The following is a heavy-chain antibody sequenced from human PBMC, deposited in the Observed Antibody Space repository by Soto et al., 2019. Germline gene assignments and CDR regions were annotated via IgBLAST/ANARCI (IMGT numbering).Heavy chain of an antibody. CDR2: ISYDGSNK. J-gene: IGHJ4*02. CDR1: GFTFSSYA. Sequence: QVQLVESGGGVVQPGRSLRLSCAASGFTFSSYAMHWVRQAPGKGLEWVAVISYDGSNKYYADSVKGRFTISRDNSKNTLYLQMNSLRAEDTAVYYCARGYYGSSGSNWGQGTLVTVSS. CDR3: ARGYYGSSGSN. V-gene: IGHV3-30-3*01. D-gene: IGHD3-22*01.